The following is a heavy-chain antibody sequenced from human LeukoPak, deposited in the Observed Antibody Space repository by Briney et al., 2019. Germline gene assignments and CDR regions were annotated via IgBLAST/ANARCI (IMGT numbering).Heavy chain of an antibody. J-gene: IGHJ4*02. Sequence: PSETLSLTCTVSGGSISSSSYYWGWIRQPPGKGLEWIGSIYYSGSTYYNPSLKSRVTISVDTSKNQFSLKLSSVTAADTAVYYCASFKTRGVRRSYYFDYWGQGTLVTVSS. D-gene: IGHD3-10*01. CDR2: IYYSGST. CDR3: ASFKTRGVRRSYYFDY. CDR1: GGSISSSSYY. V-gene: IGHV4-39*01.